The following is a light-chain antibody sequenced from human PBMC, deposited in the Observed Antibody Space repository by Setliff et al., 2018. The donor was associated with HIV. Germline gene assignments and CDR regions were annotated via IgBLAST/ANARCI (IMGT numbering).Light chain of an antibody. V-gene: IGLV2-14*03. CDR1: SSDVGGYNY. CDR2: DVS. Sequence: QSALTQHASVSGTPGQSITITCTGTSSDVGGYNYVSWYQQHPGKSPKLRIYDVSNRPSGFSNRFSGSKSGNTASLTISGLRAEDEADYYCSSYTSTSALFVFGTGTKVTVL. J-gene: IGLJ1*01. CDR3: SSYTSTSALFV.